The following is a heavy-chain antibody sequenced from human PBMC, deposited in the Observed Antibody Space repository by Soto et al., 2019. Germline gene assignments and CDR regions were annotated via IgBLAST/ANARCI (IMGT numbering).Heavy chain of an antibody. CDR1: GGSISTDNW. Sequence: QVQLEESGPGLVKPSGTLSLTCAVSGGSISTDNWWSWVRQPPGKGLEWVGEIYHTGNTHYNPSLKSRLTISIDKSKDQFSLDVTFVTAADTAVYYCARGGRWLFDYWGQGALVTVSS. D-gene: IGHD6-19*01. CDR2: IYHTGNT. J-gene: IGHJ4*02. CDR3: ARGGRWLFDY. V-gene: IGHV4-4*02.